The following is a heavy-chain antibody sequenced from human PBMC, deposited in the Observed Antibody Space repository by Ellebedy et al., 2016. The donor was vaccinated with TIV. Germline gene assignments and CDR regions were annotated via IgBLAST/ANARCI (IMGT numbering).Heavy chain of an antibody. J-gene: IGHJ6*02. Sequence: GESLKISXAASGFTFSSYWMSWVRQAPGKGLEWVANIKQDGSEKYYVDSVKGRFTISRDNAKNSLYLQMNSLRAEDTAVYYCARDIVVVVAAYYYYYGMDVWGQGTTVTVSS. V-gene: IGHV3-7*01. D-gene: IGHD2-15*01. CDR1: GFTFSSYW. CDR3: ARDIVVVVAAYYYYYGMDV. CDR2: IKQDGSEK.